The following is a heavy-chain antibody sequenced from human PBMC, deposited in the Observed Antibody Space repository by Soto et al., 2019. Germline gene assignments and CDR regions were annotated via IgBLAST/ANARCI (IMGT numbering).Heavy chain of an antibody. V-gene: IGHV3-23*01. CDR1: GFTFSSYA. CDR2: IGASGGST. CDR3: AKGGINWFDP. D-gene: IGHD1-20*01. J-gene: IGHJ5*02. Sequence: EVQLFESGGGLVQPGGSLRLSCAASGFTFSSYAMSWVRQAPGKGLEWVSAIGASGGSTFYADSVKGRFTISRDNSKNTLYLQMNSLRAEDTAVYYCAKGGINWFDPWGQGTLVTVSS.